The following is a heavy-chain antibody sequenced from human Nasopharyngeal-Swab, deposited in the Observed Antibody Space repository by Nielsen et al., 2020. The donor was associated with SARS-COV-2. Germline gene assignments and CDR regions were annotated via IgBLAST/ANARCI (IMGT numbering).Heavy chain of an antibody. D-gene: IGHD2-21*02. J-gene: IGHJ3*02. CDR3: ARESVVTGMDDATDI. V-gene: IGHV3-7*04. CDR2: IKQGGSEQ. Sequence: ETLSLTCAVSGGSISSGGYSWSWIRQPPGKGLEWVANIKQGGSEQFYVDSVKGRFTISRDDAKNSVYLQMNSLRAEDTAVYYCARESVVTGMDDATDIWGQGTMVTVSS. CDR1: GGSISSGGYS.